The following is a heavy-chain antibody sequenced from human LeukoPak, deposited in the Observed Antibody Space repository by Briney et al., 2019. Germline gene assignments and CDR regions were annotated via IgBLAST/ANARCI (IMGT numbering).Heavy chain of an antibody. CDR3: ARWNCSTNTCYYDY. V-gene: IGHV3-53*01. D-gene: IGHD2-2*01. CDR1: GFTVSNNY. J-gene: IGHJ4*02. CDR2: IYNTGDT. Sequence: GGSLRLSCAASGFTVSNNYMSWVRQAPGKGLEWVSFIYNTGDTYYADSVKGRFTISRDASKNTLYLQMNGLRAEDTAVYYCARWNCSTNTCYYDYWGQGTLVTVSS.